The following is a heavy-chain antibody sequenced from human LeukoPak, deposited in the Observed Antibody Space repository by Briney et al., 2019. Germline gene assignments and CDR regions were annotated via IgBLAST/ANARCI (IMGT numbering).Heavy chain of an antibody. J-gene: IGHJ4*02. Sequence: PGGSLRLPCAASAFTLSNACMSWPRHAPGKAREGFGRIKSKTEGGTKDYAAPVKGRFTISRDDSKNTLYLQMNSLKTEDTAVYYCTTDSHVRQWLVGAQFDYWGQGTLVTVSS. CDR2: IKSKTEGGTK. CDR3: TTDSHVRQWLVGAQFDY. D-gene: IGHD6-19*01. V-gene: IGHV3-15*01. CDR1: AFTLSNAC.